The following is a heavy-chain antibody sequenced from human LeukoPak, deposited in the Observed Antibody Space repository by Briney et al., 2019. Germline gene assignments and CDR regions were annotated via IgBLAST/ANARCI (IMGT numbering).Heavy chain of an antibody. V-gene: IGHV4-59*01. CDR3: ARGYRSSWFSPWFDY. CDR2: IYYSGST. Sequence: PSETLSLTCTVSGGSISSYYWSWIRQPPGKGLEWIGYIYYSGSTNYNPSLKSRVTISVDTSKNQFSLKLSSVTAADTAVYYCARGYRSSWFSPWFDYWGQGTLVTVSS. D-gene: IGHD6-13*01. CDR1: GGSISSYY. J-gene: IGHJ4*02.